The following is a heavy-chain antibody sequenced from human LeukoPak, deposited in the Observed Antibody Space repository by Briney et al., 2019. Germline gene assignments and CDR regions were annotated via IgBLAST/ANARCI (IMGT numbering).Heavy chain of an antibody. CDR2: IYYSGST. CDR3: ARRDSYGGGWFDP. Sequence: SETLSLTCTVSGGSISSNNYYWGWVRQPPGKGLDLIGTIYYSGSTYYKPSLESRVTISVDTSKNQLSLKLSSVTAADTAVYYCARRDSYGGGWFDPWGQGTLVTVSS. CDR1: GGSISSNNYY. D-gene: IGHD4-23*01. V-gene: IGHV4-39*01. J-gene: IGHJ5*02.